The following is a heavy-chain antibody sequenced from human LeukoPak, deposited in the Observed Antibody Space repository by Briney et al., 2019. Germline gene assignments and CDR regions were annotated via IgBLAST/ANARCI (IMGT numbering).Heavy chain of an antibody. D-gene: IGHD2-2*02. CDR1: GGSISSYY. CDR2: IYYSGST. J-gene: IGHJ5*02. V-gene: IGHV4-59*01. CDR3: ARFTRHPYCSSTSCSTNWFDP. Sequence: PSETLSLTCTVSGGSISSYYWSWIRQPPGKGLEWIGYIYYSGSTNYNPSLKSRVTISVDTSKNQFSLKLSSVTAADTAVYYCARFTRHPYCSSTSCSTNWFDPWGQGTLVTVSS.